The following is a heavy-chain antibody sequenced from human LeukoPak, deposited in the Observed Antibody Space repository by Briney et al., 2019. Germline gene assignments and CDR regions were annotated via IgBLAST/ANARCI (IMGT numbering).Heavy chain of an antibody. Sequence: PGGSLRLPCAASGFTFDDYAMHWVRQAPGKGLEWVSGISWNSGRIGYADSVKGRFTISRDNAKNSLYLQMNSLRAEDTALYYCAKDIGIAAAEDFFDYWGQGTLVTVSS. J-gene: IGHJ4*02. CDR2: ISWNSGRI. D-gene: IGHD6-13*01. CDR3: AKDIGIAAAEDFFDY. CDR1: GFTFDDYA. V-gene: IGHV3-9*01.